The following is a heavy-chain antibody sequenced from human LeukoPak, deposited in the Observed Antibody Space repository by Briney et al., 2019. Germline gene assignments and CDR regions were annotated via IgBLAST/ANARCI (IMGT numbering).Heavy chain of an antibody. V-gene: IGHV1-69*05. J-gene: IGHJ6*03. Sequence: GASVKVSXKASGGTFSSYAISWVRQAPGQGLEWMGRIIPIFDTAKYAQKFQGRVTIPTDESTSTAYMELSSLRSEDTAVYYCARDRVVAANYYYYMDVWGKGTTVTVSS. CDR2: IIPIFDTA. CDR3: ARDRVVAANYYYYMDV. CDR1: GGTFSSYA. D-gene: IGHD2-15*01.